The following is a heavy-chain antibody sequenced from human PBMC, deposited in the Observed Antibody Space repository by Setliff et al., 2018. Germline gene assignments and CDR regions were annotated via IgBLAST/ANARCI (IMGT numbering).Heavy chain of an antibody. CDR1: GYTFTSYG. J-gene: IGHJ4*02. Sequence: GASVKVSCKSSGYTFTSYGISWMRQAPGQGLEWMGWSSAYNGKTQYAQKFQGRVTMTTDTSTSTAYMELMSLTSDDTAVYYCTRSRAPSVVLAADFDFWGQGTPVTVSS. CDR3: TRSRAPSVVLAADFDF. V-gene: IGHV1-18*01. D-gene: IGHD2-21*01. CDR2: SSAYNGKT.